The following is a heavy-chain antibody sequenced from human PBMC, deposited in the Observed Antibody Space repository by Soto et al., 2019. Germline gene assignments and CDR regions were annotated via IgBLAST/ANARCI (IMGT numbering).Heavy chain of an antibody. D-gene: IGHD2-21*02. CDR3: TKRPMCAGDCLYVGA. J-gene: IGHJ5*02. CDR2: IDAGNSA. Sequence: EVRLLESGGGSEQPGGSLRLSCAASGFNFRTYAMYWVRQAPGKGLEWVSAIDAGNSASYADSVKGRYIISRDNSRNTLYLEMDGLRVEENAIYFCTKRPMCAGDCLYVGAWGQGILVSVSS. CDR1: GFNFRTYA. V-gene: IGHV3-23*05.